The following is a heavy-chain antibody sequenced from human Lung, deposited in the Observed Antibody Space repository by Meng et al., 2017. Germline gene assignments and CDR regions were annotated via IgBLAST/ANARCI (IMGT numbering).Heavy chain of an antibody. CDR1: GFRFSNYA. D-gene: IGHD6-6*01. V-gene: IGHV3-23*01. CDR3: AIDRGYSSSTFVDH. J-gene: IGHJ4*02. CDR2: ISDNGGST. Sequence: EAQLLESGGDLVQPGGSLRLSCAGSGFRFSNYAMSWVRQAPGKGPEWVSAISDNGGSTYYRDSVKGRFTMSRDNSKNTLYLQMNSLRAEDTAVYYCAIDRGYSSSTFVDHWGQGTLVTVSS.